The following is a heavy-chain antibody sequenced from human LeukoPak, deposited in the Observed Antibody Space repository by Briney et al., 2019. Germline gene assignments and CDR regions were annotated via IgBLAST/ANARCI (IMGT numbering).Heavy chain of an antibody. CDR2: INPSGGST. CDR3: ARRSMAYGDYFWFDP. D-gene: IGHD3-22*01. J-gene: IGHJ5*02. CDR1: GYTFTSYY. V-gene: IGHV1-46*01. Sequence: ASVKVSCKASGYTFTSYYMHWVRQAPGQGLEWMGIINPSGGSTSYAQKFQGRVTITRDTSTSTVYMELSSLRSEVTAVYYCARRSMAYGDYFWFDPWGQGTLVTVSS.